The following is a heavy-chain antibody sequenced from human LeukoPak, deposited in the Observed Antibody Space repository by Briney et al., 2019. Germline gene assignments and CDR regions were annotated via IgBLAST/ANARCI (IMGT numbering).Heavy chain of an antibody. Sequence: SETLSLTCTVSGGSISSYYWSWIRQPPGKGLEWTGYIYYSGSTNYNPSLKSRVTISVDTSKNQFSLKLSSVTAADTAVYYCAAHYYDSFDYWGQGTLVTVSS. CDR2: IYYSGST. CDR3: AAHYYDSFDY. D-gene: IGHD3-22*01. CDR1: GGSISSYY. J-gene: IGHJ4*02. V-gene: IGHV4-59*01.